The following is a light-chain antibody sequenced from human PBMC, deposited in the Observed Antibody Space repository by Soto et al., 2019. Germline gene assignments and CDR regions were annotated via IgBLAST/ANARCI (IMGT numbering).Light chain of an antibody. CDR1: QSVLYSPNNKNY. J-gene: IGKJ1*01. CDR2: WAS. V-gene: IGKV4-1*01. CDR3: QQYYTNSWS. Sequence: DIVMTQSPDSLAVSLGERATINCKSSQSVLYSPNNKNYLAWYQHKPGQPPKMLIYWASIRESGVPDRFSGSGSGTEFTLPISSLQSEDVAVYYCQQYYTNSWSFGQGTKVEIK.